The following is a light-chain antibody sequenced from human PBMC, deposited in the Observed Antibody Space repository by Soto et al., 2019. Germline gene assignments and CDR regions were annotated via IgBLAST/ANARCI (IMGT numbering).Light chain of an antibody. CDR3: QQYSSYSSIT. CDR1: QSIGSW. CDR2: KAS. J-gene: IGKJ5*01. V-gene: IGKV1-5*03. Sequence: DIQMTQSPSTLSASVGDRVTITCRASQSIGSWLAWYQQKPGKAPKLLIYKASSLESGVPSRFSGSGSGTEFTLTISSLQPDDFATYYCQQYSSYSSITFGQGTRLEIK.